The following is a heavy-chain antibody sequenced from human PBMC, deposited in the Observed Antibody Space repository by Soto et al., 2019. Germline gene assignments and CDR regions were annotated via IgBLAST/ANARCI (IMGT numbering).Heavy chain of an antibody. Sequence: QVQLVESGGGVVQPGRSLRLSCAASGFTFSSYGMHWVRQAPGKGLEWVAVISYDGSNKYYADSVKGRFTISRDNSKNTLYLQMHSLRAEDTAVYYCAKTTWIQLWLAFDYWGQGTLVTVSS. D-gene: IGHD5-18*01. J-gene: IGHJ4*02. V-gene: IGHV3-30*18. CDR3: AKTTWIQLWLAFDY. CDR1: GFTFSSYG. CDR2: ISYDGSNK.